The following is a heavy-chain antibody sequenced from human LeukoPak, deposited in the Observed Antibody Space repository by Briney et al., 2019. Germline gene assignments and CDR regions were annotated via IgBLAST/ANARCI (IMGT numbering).Heavy chain of an antibody. V-gene: IGHV3-9*01. D-gene: IGHD3-22*01. CDR1: GFTFDDYA. CDR2: ISWNSGSI. CDR3: AKDTSRSSGYYGNS. J-gene: IGHJ4*02. Sequence: PGGSLRLSCAASGFTFDDYAMHWVRQAPGKGLEWVSGISWNSGSIGYADSVKGRFTISRDNAKNSLYLQMNSLRAEDTALYYCAKDTSRSSGYYGNSWGQGTLVTVSS.